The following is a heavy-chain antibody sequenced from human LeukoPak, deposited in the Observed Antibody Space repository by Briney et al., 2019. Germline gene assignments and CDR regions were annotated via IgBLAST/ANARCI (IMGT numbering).Heavy chain of an antibody. V-gene: IGHV3-30*04. CDR2: LSYDGSNK. J-gene: IGHJ4*02. Sequence: GRSLRLSCAASGFTFSSYAMHWVRQAPGKGLEWVAVLSYDGSNKYYADSVKGRFTISRDNSKNTLYLQMNSLRAEDTAVYYCARWATSFNLWGQGTLVTVSS. CDR1: GFTFSSYA. CDR3: ARWATSFNL.